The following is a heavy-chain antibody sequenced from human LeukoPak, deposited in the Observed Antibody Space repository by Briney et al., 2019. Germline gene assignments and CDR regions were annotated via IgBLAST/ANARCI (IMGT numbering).Heavy chain of an antibody. CDR2: FYETGKT. CDR3: AKRGAGSGGLHY. J-gene: IGHJ4*02. V-gene: IGHV3-23*01. CDR1: GFTFGTYA. D-gene: IGHD6-19*01. Sequence: QPGGSLLLSCAASGFTFGTYAMSWGRQAPGKGLERVSTFYETGKTDHADSVKGRFTISRDTSKNTLYLQMNSLRAEDTATYYCAKRGAGSGGLHYWGQGTLVTVSS.